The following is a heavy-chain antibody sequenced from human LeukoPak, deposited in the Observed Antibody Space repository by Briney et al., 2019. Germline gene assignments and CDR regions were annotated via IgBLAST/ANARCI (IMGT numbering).Heavy chain of an antibody. CDR2: ISYDGSNK. CDR1: GFTFSSYG. Sequence: PGGSLRLSCAASGFTFSSYGMHWVRQAPGKGLEWVAVISYDGSNKYYADSVKGRFTISRDNSKNTLYLQMNSLRAEDTAVYYCARDASQYSSSSYYFDYWGQGTLVTVSS. J-gene: IGHJ4*02. CDR3: ARDASQYSSSSYYFDY. V-gene: IGHV3-30*03. D-gene: IGHD6-6*01.